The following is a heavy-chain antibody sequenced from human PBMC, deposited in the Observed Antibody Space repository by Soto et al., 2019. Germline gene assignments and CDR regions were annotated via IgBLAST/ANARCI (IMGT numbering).Heavy chain of an antibody. Sequence: SQTRSLTCAISGDSVSSNSAAWNCIRQSPSRGLEWLGRTYYRSKWYNDYAVSVKSRITINPDTSKNQFSLQLNSVTPEDTAVYYCARVKESSRWYLGYWFEPWGQGTLVTVSS. CDR3: ARVKESSRWYLGYWFEP. CDR2: TYYRSKWYN. CDR1: GDSVSSNSAA. D-gene: IGHD6-13*01. J-gene: IGHJ5*02. V-gene: IGHV6-1*01.